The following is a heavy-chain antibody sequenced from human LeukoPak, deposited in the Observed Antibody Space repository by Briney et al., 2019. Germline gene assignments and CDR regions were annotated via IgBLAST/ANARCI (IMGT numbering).Heavy chain of an antibody. V-gene: IGHV1-2*02. CDR3: ARKVATSYFDY. Sequence: GASVKVSCKASGYTFTSYDINWVRQATGQGLEWMGWMNPNSGGTNYAQKFQGRVTMTRDTSISTAYMELSRLRSDDTAVYYCARKVATSYFDYWGQGTLVTVSS. J-gene: IGHJ4*02. CDR2: MNPNSGGT. D-gene: IGHD5-12*01. CDR1: GYTFTSYD.